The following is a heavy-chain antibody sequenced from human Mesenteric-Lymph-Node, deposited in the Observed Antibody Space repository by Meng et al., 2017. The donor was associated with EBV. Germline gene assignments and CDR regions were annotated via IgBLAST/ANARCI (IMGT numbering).Heavy chain of an antibody. J-gene: IGHJ4*02. Sequence: QGQLEQSGAVVKKPGSSVKVSGKASGGTFTSSGINWVRQAPGQGPEWMGGIIPMSGTTGYAQKFQGRVTITADKSTTTAYMELSSLRPEDTAVYYCARRADQRDSGGYQYWGQGTLVTVSS. D-gene: IGHD1-26*01. V-gene: IGHV1-69*06. CDR3: ARRADQRDSGGYQY. CDR1: GGTFTSSG. CDR2: IIPMSGTT.